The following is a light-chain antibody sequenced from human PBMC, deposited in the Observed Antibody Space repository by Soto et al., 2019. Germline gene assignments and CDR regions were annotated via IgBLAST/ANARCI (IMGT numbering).Light chain of an antibody. CDR2: RDK. Sequence: SYELTQSLSVSVAQGQTARITCGGNNIGSKILHWYQQRPGQAPVVVIYRDKYRPSGIPERFSGSSSGNTATLTITRAQAGDEADYYCQVWDTNTGIFGGGTKLTVL. CDR3: QVWDTNTGI. J-gene: IGLJ2*01. CDR1: NIGSKI. V-gene: IGLV3-9*01.